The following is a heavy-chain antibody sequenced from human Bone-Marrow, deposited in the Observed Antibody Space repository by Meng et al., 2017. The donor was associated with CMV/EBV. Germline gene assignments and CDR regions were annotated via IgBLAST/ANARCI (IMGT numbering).Heavy chain of an antibody. J-gene: IGHJ6*02. V-gene: IGHV3-21*01. Sequence: GESLKISCAASGFTFSSYSMNWVRQAPGKGLEWVSSISSSSSYIYYADSLKGRFTISRDNAKNSLYLQMNSLRAEDTAVYYCAREIVVVPAAIYYYYGMDVWGQGTTVTVSS. D-gene: IGHD2-2*02. CDR1: GFTFSSYS. CDR3: AREIVVVPAAIYYYYGMDV. CDR2: ISSSSSYI.